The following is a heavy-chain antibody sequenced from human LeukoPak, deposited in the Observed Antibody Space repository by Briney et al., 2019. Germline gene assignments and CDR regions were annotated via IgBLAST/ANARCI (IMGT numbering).Heavy chain of an antibody. CDR2: VGISSGNT. J-gene: IGHJ4*02. Sequence: QSGGSLRLSCGASGFTFSDYSMNWVRQAPGKGLEWISYVGISSGNTKYAASVKGRFTISGDSAKNSVFLQMNNLRVEDTAVYYCARDHRYAFDNWAREPWSPSPQ. CDR3: ARDHRYAFDN. V-gene: IGHV3-48*04. CDR1: GFTFSDYS. D-gene: IGHD5-12*01.